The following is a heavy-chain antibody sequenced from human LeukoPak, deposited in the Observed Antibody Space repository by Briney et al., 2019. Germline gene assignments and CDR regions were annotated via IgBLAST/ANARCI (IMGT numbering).Heavy chain of an antibody. Sequence: PSETLSLTCTVSGGSISSYYWSWIRQPPGKGLEWIGYIYYSGSTNYNPSLKSRVTISVDTSKNQFSLKLSSVTAADTAVYYCARQVLLWFGEFKYNWFDPWGQGILVTVSS. CDR3: ARQVLLWFGEFKYNWFDP. V-gene: IGHV4-59*08. J-gene: IGHJ5*02. CDR2: IYYSGST. CDR1: GGSISSYY. D-gene: IGHD3-10*01.